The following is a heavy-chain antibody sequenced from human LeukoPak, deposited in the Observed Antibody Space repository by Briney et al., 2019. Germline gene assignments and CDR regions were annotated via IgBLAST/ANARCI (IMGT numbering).Heavy chain of an antibody. CDR2: ISGSGGTT. CDR3: ARATVTTICPTAHDY. Sequence: GGSLRLSCAASGFTFSSHAMTCVRQAPGKGLEWVSAISGSGGTTYYADSVKGRFTISRDNSKNTLYLQMNSLRAEDTAVYYCARATVTTICPTAHDYWGQGALVTVSS. V-gene: IGHV3-23*01. D-gene: IGHD4-11*01. CDR1: GFTFSSHA. J-gene: IGHJ4*02.